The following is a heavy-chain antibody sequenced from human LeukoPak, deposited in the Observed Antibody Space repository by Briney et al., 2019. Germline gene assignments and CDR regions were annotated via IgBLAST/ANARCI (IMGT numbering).Heavy chain of an antibody. D-gene: IGHD2-2*01. J-gene: IGHJ5*02. CDR1: GGSISSYY. CDR3: ARATSTSRTNWFDP. CDR2: IYTGGSA. Sequence: SETLSLTCTVSGGSISSYYWSWIRQPAGKGLEWIGRIYTGGSANYNPSLKSRVTMSVDTSKNQFSLKLSSVTAADTAVYYCARATSTSRTNWFDPWGQGTLVTVSS. V-gene: IGHV4-4*07.